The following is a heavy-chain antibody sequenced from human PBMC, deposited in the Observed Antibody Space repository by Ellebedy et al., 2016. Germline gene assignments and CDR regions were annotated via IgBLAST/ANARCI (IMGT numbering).Heavy chain of an antibody. CDR3: ARGDDFWSSYYTANFDY. CDR1: GYTFTGYQ. CDR2: INPNSGGT. D-gene: IGHD3-3*01. Sequence: ASVKVSXXASGYTFTGYQMHWVRQAPGQGLEWMGWINPNSGGTKYAQKFQGRVTMTRDTSISTAYMELRRLRFDDTAVYYCARGDDFWSSYYTANFDYWGQGTLVTVSS. J-gene: IGHJ4*02. V-gene: IGHV1-2*02.